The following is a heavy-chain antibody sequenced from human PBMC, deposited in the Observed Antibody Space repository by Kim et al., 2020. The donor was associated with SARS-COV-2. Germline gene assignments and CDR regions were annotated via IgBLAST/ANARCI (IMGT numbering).Heavy chain of an antibody. J-gene: IGHJ2*01. Sequence: SETLSLTCTVSGGSISSSSYYWGWIRQPPGKGLEWIGSIYYSGSTYYNPSLKSRVTISVDTSKNQFSLKLSSVTAADTAVYYCARLLQGGGNKLGSYWY. D-gene: IGHD7-27*01. CDR1: GGSISSSSYY. V-gene: IGHV4-39*01. CDR3: ARLLQGGGNKLGSYWY. CDR2: IYYSGST.